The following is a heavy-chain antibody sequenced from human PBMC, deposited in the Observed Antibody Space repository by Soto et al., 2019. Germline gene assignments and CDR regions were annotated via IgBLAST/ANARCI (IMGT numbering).Heavy chain of an antibody. CDR2: IYYSGST. V-gene: IGHV4-31*03. Sequence: QVQLQESGPGLVKPSQTLSLTCTVSGGSISSGGYYWSWIRQHPGKGLEWIGYIYYSGSTYYNPSRRGRGPRTVDTWKNQCSQMLSSVTAAVTAEYSCARIVSSARGEFSGWGRGTLVTVSS. J-gene: IGHJ4*02. CDR1: GGSISSGGYY. CDR3: ARIVSSARGEFSG. D-gene: IGHD3-16*01.